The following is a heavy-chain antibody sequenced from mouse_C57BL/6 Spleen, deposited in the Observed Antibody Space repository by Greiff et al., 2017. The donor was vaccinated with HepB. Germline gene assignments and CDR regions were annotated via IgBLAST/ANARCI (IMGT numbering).Heavy chain of an antibody. V-gene: IGHV1-69*01. CDR3: ARGGYYRYFDV. J-gene: IGHJ1*03. D-gene: IGHD2-2*01. CDR1: GSTFTSYW. CDR2: IDPSDSYT. Sequence: QVQLQQPGAELVMPGASVKLSCKASGSTFTSYWMHWVKQRPGQGLEWIGEIDPSDSYTNYNQKFKGKSTLTVDKSSSTAYMQLSSLTSEDSAVYYCARGGYYRYFDVWGTGTTVTVSS.